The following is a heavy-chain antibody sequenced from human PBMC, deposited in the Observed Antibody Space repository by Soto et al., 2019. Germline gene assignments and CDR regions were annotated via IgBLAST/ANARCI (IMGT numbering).Heavy chain of an antibody. Sequence: GGSLRLSCAASGFTFSSSWMHWVRQAPGKGLVWVSRINSGASNTNYADSVKGRFTISRDNAKNALYLQMDSLTAEDTAVYYCARGPSGWFGYDYWGQGTLVTVSS. CDR2: INSGASNT. CDR3: ARGPSGWFGYDY. V-gene: IGHV3-74*01. CDR1: GFTFSSSW. J-gene: IGHJ4*02. D-gene: IGHD6-19*01.